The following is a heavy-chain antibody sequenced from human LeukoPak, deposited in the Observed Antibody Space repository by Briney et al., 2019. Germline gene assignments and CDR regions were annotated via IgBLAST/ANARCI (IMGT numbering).Heavy chain of an antibody. D-gene: IGHD3-10*01. CDR1: GYTLTELS. J-gene: IGHJ4*02. CDR2: FDPEDGET. Sequence: ASVKVPCKVSGYTLTELSMHWVRQAPGKGLEWMGGFDPEDGETIYAQKFQGRVTMTEDTSTDTAYMELSSLRSEDTAVYYCATDLYGSGSYYTSYWGQGTLVTVSS. CDR3: ATDLYGSGSYYTSY. V-gene: IGHV1-24*01.